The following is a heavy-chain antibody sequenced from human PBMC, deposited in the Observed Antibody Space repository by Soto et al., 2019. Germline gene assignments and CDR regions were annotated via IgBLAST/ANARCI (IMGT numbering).Heavy chain of an antibody. J-gene: IGHJ5*02. V-gene: IGHV4-31*03. Sequence: PXETLSLTCSVSGGSMRSGSYYWTWIRQHPGKGLEWVAYISNSGNTYYNPSLETRLTISLDTSKNLFSLSLTSVTAADTALYYCARGSFSSSSSWFDPWGQGTLVTVSS. D-gene: IGHD6-6*01. CDR1: GGSMRSGSYY. CDR3: ARGSFSSSSSWFDP. CDR2: ISNSGNT.